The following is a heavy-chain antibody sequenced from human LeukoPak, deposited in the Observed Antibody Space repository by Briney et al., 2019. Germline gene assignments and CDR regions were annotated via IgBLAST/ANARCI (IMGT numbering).Heavy chain of an antibody. CDR3: ARSWIQLWLGDLTFDY. Sequence: SETLSLTCTVSGGSISSCYWSWIRQPAGKGLEWIGRIYTSGSTNYNPSLKSRVTMSVDTSKNQFSLKLTSVTAADTAVYYCARSWIQLWLGDLTFDYWGQGTLVTVSS. J-gene: IGHJ4*02. CDR1: GGSISSCY. CDR2: IYTSGST. V-gene: IGHV4-4*07. D-gene: IGHD5-18*01.